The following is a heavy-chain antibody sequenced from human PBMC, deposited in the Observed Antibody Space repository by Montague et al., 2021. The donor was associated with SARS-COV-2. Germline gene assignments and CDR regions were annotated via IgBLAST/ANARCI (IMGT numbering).Heavy chain of an antibody. CDR2: ITGSGGTT. Sequence: SLRLSCAASGFTFSRYAMSWVRQAPGEGLEWVSEITGSGGTTYYADSGKGRFTISRDNSKYTLFLQMHSLRAGDTAIYYCAKHRTGTTPFDYWGQGTLVTVSS. CDR1: GFTFSRYA. D-gene: IGHD1-7*01. CDR3: AKHRTGTTPFDY. J-gene: IGHJ4*02. V-gene: IGHV3-23*01.